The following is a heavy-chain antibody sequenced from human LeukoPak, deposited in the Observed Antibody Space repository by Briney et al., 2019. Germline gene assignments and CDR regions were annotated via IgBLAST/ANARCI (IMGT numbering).Heavy chain of an antibody. J-gene: IGHJ6*02. Sequence: ASVKVSCKASGYTFTSYGISWVRQTPGQGLEWMGWISAYNGDTNYAQKLQGRVTMTTDTSTSTAYMELRSLRFDDTAVYYCARDLPTETTVTTYYYYYGMDVWGQGTTVTVSS. V-gene: IGHV1-18*01. D-gene: IGHD4-17*01. CDR2: ISAYNGDT. CDR3: ARDLPTETTVTTYYYYYGMDV. CDR1: GYTFTSYG.